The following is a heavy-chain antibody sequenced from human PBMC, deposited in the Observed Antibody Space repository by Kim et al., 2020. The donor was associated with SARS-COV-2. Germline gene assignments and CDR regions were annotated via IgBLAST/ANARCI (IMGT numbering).Heavy chain of an antibody. CDR1: GGSISSSSYY. CDR3: ARRASGSYYLYYGMDV. J-gene: IGHJ6*02. D-gene: IGHD3-10*01. CDR2: IYYSGST. V-gene: IGHV4-39*01. Sequence: SETLSLTCTVSGGSISSSSYYWGWIRQPPGKGLEWIGSIYYSGSTYYNPSLKSRVTISVDTSKNQFSLKLSSVTAADTAVYYCARRASGSYYLYYGMDVWGQGTTVTVSS.